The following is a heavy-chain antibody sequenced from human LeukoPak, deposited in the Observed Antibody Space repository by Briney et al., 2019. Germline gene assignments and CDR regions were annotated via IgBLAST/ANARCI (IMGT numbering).Heavy chain of an antibody. V-gene: IGHV3-9*01. CDR2: IRWNSGSI. CDR1: GFTFYDYA. Sequence: GGSLRLSCAASGFTFYDYAMHWVRHAPGRGREWVSGIRWNSGSIVYADSVKGRFTISRDNAQNSLYLKMNSLRAEDTALYYCAKDGSLAVTTGYFDYWGQGTLVTVSS. J-gene: IGHJ4*02. D-gene: IGHD4-17*01. CDR3: AKDGSLAVTTGYFDY.